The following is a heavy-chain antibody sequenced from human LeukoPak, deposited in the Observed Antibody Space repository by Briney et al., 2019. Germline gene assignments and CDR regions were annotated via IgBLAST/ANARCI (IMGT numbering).Heavy chain of an antibody. CDR3: AKGAVVVPAYFDY. CDR2: ISGSGGST. CDR1: GFTFSSYA. J-gene: IGHJ4*02. Sequence: GGSLRLSCAASGFTFSSYAMSWVCQARGKGLEWVSAISGSGGSTYYADSVKGRFTISRDNSKNTLYLQMNSLRAEDTAVYYCAKGAVVVPAYFDYWGQGTLVTVSS. V-gene: IGHV3-23*01. D-gene: IGHD2-2*01.